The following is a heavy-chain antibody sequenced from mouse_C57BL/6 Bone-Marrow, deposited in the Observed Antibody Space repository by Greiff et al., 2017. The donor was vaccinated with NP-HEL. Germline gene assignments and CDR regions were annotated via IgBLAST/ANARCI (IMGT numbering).Heavy chain of an antibody. CDR1: GYTFTSYW. D-gene: IGHD2-4*01. V-gene: IGHV1-69*01. J-gene: IGHJ4*01. Sequence: QVQLQQPGAELVMPWASVKLSCKASGYTFTSYWMHWVKQRPGQGLEWIGEIDPSDSYTNYNQKFKGKSTLTVDKSSSTAYMQLSSLTSEDSAVYYCARDGYDYDGPYWYAMDYWGQGTSVTVSS. CDR2: IDPSDSYT. CDR3: ARDGYDYDGPYWYAMDY.